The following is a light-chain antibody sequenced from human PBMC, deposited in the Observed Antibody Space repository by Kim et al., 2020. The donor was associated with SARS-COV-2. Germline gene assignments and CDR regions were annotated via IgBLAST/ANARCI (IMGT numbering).Light chain of an antibody. J-gene: IGLJ3*02. CDR3: TSFTTTAIWV. CDR2: DVT. Sequence: QSALTQPASVSGSPGQSITISCTGTSSDVGAYDYVSWYQQRPGKAPKLLIYDVTDRPSGISNRFSSSKSGNTASLTISGLQAEDEADYYCTSFTTTAIWVFGGGTQLTVL. V-gene: IGLV2-14*03. CDR1: SSDVGAYDY.